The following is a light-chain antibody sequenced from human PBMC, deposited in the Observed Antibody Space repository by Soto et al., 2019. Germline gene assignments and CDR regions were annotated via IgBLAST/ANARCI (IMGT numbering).Light chain of an antibody. V-gene: IGKV3-20*01. CDR3: QHYGRSPPYT. Sequence: EIVLTQSPGTLSLSPGERATLSCRASQSVSSSYLSWFQQRPGQAPRLLIYGASSRATDIPDRFSGSGSGTDFTLTLSRLEPEDFAVYYCQHYGRSPPYTFGQGTKLEIK. J-gene: IGKJ2*01. CDR1: QSVSSSY. CDR2: GAS.